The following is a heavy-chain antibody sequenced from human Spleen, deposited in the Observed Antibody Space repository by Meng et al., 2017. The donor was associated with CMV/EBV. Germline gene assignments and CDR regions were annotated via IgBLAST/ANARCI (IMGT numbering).Heavy chain of an antibody. CDR3: ARPRRQQLVSFDY. CDR1: GGSISSSDYH. J-gene: IGHJ4*02. CDR2: IHYSGRT. V-gene: IGHV4-39*01. D-gene: IGHD6-13*01. Sequence: SETLSLTCTVSGGSISSSDYHWGWIRQPPGKGLEWVGNIHYSGRTYYSPSLKSRVTMSADTSKNQFSLRLSSVTAADTAVYYCARPRRQQLVSFDYWGQGTLVTVSS.